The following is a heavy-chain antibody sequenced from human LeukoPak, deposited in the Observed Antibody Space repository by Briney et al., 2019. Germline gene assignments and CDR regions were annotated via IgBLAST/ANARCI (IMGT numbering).Heavy chain of an antibody. CDR3: AYTTDYYYMDV. V-gene: IGHV3-53*01. CDR2: IYSGGST. Sequence: GGSLRLSCAASGFTVSSNYMSWVRQAPGKGLEWVSVIYSGGSTYYADSVKGRFTISRDNSKNTLYLQMNSLRAEDTAVYYCAYTTDYYYMDVWGKGTTVTVSS. J-gene: IGHJ6*03. D-gene: IGHD4-17*01. CDR1: GFTVSSNY.